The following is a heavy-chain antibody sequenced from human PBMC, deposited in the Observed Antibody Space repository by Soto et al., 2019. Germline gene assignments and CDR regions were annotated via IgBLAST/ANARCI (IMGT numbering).Heavy chain of an antibody. Sequence: QVQLLESGPGLVEPSQTLSLSCSVSGASIRSAGSYWGWIRQIPGKGLEWIAYIYYSGTTYFNPSXEXXVTMSVDTSKNQFSLKLRSVTAADTAIYYCARTSAFNWFDSWGRGTLVTVFS. CDR3: ARTSAFNWFDS. CDR2: IYYSGTT. J-gene: IGHJ5*01. CDR1: GASIRSAGSY. V-gene: IGHV4-31*03. D-gene: IGHD3-10*01.